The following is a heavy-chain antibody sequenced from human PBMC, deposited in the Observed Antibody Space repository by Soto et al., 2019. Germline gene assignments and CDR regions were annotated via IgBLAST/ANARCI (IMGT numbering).Heavy chain of an antibody. CDR2: IYHSGST. CDR3: ARGLAYDTYPLFDY. V-gene: IGHV4-30-2*01. J-gene: IGHJ4*02. CDR1: GVSISSGGYS. Sequence: PSETLSLTCTVSGVSISSGGYSWSWIRQPPGKGLEWIGYIYHSGSTYYNPSLKSRVTISVDRSKNQFSLKLSSVTAADTAVYYCARGLAYDTYPLFDYWGQGTLVTVSS. D-gene: IGHD3-22*01.